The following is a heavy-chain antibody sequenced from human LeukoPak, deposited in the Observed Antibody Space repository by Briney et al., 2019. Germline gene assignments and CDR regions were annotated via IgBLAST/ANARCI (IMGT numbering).Heavy chain of an antibody. J-gene: IGHJ5*02. CDR1: GYTFTGYY. D-gene: IGHD3-22*01. V-gene: IGHV1-2*02. Sequence: GASEKVSCKASGYTFTGYYMHWVRQAPGQGLEWMGWINPNSGGTNYAQKFQGRVTMTRDTSISTAYMELSRLRSDDTAVYYCARDPIDYYDSSGYWKSDNWFDPWGQGTLVTVSS. CDR3: ARDPIDYYDSSGYWKSDNWFDP. CDR2: INPNSGGT.